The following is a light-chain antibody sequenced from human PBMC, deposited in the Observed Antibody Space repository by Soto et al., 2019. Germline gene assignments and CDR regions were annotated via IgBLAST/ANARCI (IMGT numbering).Light chain of an antibody. CDR1: QSVRSKY. V-gene: IGKV3-20*01. Sequence: EIVLTQSPGTLSLSSGERATLSCMASQSVRSKYLAWYQQKPGQAPRLLIDGASSRATGIPARFGGSGSGTDFTLTISRLEPEDFAVYYCQQYASSPLTFGGGTKVEIK. CDR2: GAS. J-gene: IGKJ4*02. CDR3: QQYASSPLT.